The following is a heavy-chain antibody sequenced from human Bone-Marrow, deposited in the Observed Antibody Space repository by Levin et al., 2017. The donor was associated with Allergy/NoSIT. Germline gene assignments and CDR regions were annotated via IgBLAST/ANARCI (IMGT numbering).Heavy chain of an antibody. J-gene: IGHJ2*01. V-gene: IGHV1-69*13. CDR3: AKTPQYSYGSGSPKWYFDL. D-gene: IGHD3-10*01. CDR1: GGTFSNYA. Sequence: EASVKVSCKDSGGTFSNYAVTWVRQAPGRGLEWMGGILPIFGTTHYARKFQGRVTITADESTSTAYMELNSLRAEDTAFYYCAKTPQYSYGSGSPKWYFDLWGRGTLVTVSS. CDR2: ILPIFGTT.